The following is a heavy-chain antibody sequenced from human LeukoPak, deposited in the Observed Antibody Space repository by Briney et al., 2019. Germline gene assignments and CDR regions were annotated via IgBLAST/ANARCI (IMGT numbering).Heavy chain of an antibody. J-gene: IGHJ4*02. V-gene: IGHV4-31*03. D-gene: IGHD3-10*01. CDR2: ICYSGSA. CDR3: ARGSYYGFSGDS. CDR1: GGAIGSDGYY. Sequence: SQTLSLTCSVSGGAIGSDGYYWNWIRQHPGKGLEWIGYICYSGSASYNPSLKSRVTISVDTSKNQFSLRLSSVTAADTAVYYSARGSYYGFSGDSWGQGSLVTVSS.